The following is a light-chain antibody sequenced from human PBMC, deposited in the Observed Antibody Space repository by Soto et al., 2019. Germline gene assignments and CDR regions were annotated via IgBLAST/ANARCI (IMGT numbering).Light chain of an antibody. J-gene: IGLJ2*01. CDR1: SSDVGTDNL. CDR3: QSYDSSLIGLI. V-gene: IGLV2-14*02. Sequence: QSALTQPASVSGSPGQSITISCTGSSSDVGTDNLVSWYQQNPGKAPKLIIYEDFKRPSGVSNRFSASKSGNTASLTISGLQSEDEADYYCQSYDSSLIGLIFGLGTKLTVL. CDR2: EDF.